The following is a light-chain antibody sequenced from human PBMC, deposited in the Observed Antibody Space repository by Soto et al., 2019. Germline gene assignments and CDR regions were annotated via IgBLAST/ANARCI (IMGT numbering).Light chain of an antibody. J-gene: IGKJ1*01. Sequence: DIQMTQSPSTLSASVGDRVTITCRASQSSNWLAWYQQKPGKAPKLLIYKASSVESGVPSRFSGSGSGTELTITISSLQPDDFATYYCQQYNGYSPRTFGQGTKLEIK. CDR1: QSSNW. CDR2: KAS. V-gene: IGKV1-5*03. CDR3: QQYNGYSPRT.